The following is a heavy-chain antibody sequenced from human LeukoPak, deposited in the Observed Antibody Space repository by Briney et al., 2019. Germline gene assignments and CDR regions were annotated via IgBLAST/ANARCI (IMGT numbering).Heavy chain of an antibody. CDR2: INPNSGGT. Sequence: GASVKVSCKASGYTFTGYYMHWVRQAPGQGLEWMGWINPNSGGTNYAQKFQGRVTMTRDTSIRTAYMELSRLRSDDTAVYYCARRGIAAAGLTYFDYWGQGTLVTVSS. CDR1: GYTFTGYY. D-gene: IGHD6-13*01. J-gene: IGHJ4*02. CDR3: ARRGIAAAGLTYFDY. V-gene: IGHV1-2*02.